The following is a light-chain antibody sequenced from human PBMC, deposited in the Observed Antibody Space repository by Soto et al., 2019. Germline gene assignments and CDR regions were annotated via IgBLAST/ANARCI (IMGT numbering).Light chain of an antibody. Sequence: QSALTQPASLSGSPGQSITISCTGTSSDIGAYDYVSWFQQHPGKAPKLIVSEVSHRPSGVSNRFSGSKSGNTASLTISGLQSEDEADYYCISYTSDDVRYVFGTGTKVTVL. CDR2: EVS. CDR3: ISYTSDDVRYV. V-gene: IGLV2-14*01. CDR1: SSDIGAYDY. J-gene: IGLJ1*01.